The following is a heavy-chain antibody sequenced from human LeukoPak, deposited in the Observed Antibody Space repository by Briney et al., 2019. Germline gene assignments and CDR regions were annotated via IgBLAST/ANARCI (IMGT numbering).Heavy chain of an antibody. V-gene: IGHV1-2*02. J-gene: IGHJ5*02. CDR2: INPNSGGT. CDR1: GYTFTGYY. Sequence: VASVKVSCKASGYTFTGYYMHWVRQAPGQGLEWMGWINPNSGGTNYAQKFQGKVTMTRDTSISTAYMELSRLRSDDTAVYYCARSPLYSSSWYGNNWFDPWGQGTLVTVSP. D-gene: IGHD6-13*01. CDR3: ARSPLYSSSWYGNNWFDP.